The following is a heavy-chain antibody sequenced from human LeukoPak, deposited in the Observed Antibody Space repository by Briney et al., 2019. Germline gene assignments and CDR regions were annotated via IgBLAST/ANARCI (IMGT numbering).Heavy chain of an antibody. CDR1: GGSFSGYY. J-gene: IGHJ3*02. CDR2: ISHSGST. V-gene: IGHV4-34*01. CDR3: ARSQRITMVRGVIRHAFDI. D-gene: IGHD3-10*01. Sequence: PSETLFHTCSVYGGSFSGYYWSWIRQPPGKGLEWIGEISHSGSTNYNPSLKSRVTIAVDTSKNQFSLKLSSVTAADTAVYYCARSQRITMVRGVIRHAFDIWGQGTMVTVSS.